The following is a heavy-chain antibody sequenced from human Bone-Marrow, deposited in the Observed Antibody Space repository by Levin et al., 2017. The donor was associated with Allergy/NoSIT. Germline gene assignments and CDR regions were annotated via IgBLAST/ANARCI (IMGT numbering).Heavy chain of an antibody. CDR1: GASIGVSY. J-gene: IGHJ1*01. D-gene: IGHD1-26*01. CDR3: ARGGGGSYLRH. Sequence: SETLSLTCTVSGASIGVSYWSWIRQPPGKGLEWIGYIYSSGNTFYNPSLESRVTISGDTSKNQFSLRLSSVTAADTAIYYCARGGGGSYLRHWGQGTLVAVSS. CDR2: IYSSGNT. V-gene: IGHV4-59*12.